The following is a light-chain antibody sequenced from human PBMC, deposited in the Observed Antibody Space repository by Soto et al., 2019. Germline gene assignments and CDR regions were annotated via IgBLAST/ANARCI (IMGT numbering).Light chain of an antibody. CDR2: KAS. Sequence: DIQMTQSPSILSASVGDRVTITCRASQSISSWLAWFQQMPGKAPNLLIYKASNLQSGVPSRFSSSGSGTDFTLTITSLQPDDFATYYCQQYHSYPWTFGQGTRVDVK. CDR3: QQYHSYPWT. CDR1: QSISSW. J-gene: IGKJ1*01. V-gene: IGKV1-5*03.